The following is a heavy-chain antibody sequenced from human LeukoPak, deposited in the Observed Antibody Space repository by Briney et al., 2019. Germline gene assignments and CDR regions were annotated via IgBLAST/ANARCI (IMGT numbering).Heavy chain of an antibody. V-gene: IGHV4-59*01. CDR1: GGSISGYY. CDR3: ARLGYDYGTDPGFDY. D-gene: IGHD5-18*01. CDR2: IFYTGRT. J-gene: IGHJ4*02. Sequence: PSETLSLTCTVSGGSISGYYWTWIRQPPGKGLELIGYIFYTGRTNYNPSLKSRVTISVDTSKNQFSLKLSSVTAADSAVYFCARLGYDYGTDPGFDYLGQGTLVTVSS.